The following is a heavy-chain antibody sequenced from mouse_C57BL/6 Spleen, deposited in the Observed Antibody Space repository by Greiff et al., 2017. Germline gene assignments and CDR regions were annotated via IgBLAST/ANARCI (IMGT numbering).Heavy chain of an antibody. CDR2: INPNNGGT. CDR3: ARSGSSWAWFAY. J-gene: IGHJ3*01. Sequence: EVQLQQSGPELVKPGASVKISCKASGYTFTDYYMNWVKQSHGKSLEWIGDINPNNGGTSYNQKFKGKATLTVDKSSSTAYMELRSLTSEDSAVYYCARSGSSWAWFAYWGQGTLVTVSA. V-gene: IGHV1-26*01. D-gene: IGHD1-1*01. CDR1: GYTFTDYY.